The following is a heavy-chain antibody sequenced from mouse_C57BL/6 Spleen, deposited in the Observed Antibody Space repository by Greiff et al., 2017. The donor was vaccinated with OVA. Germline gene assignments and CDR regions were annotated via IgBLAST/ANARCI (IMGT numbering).Heavy chain of an antibody. CDR2: IWSGGST. CDR1: GFSLTSYG. CDR3: ARWLLRYAMDY. D-gene: IGHD2-3*01. Sequence: QVQLQQSGPGLVQPSQSLSITCTVSGFSLTSYGVHWVRQSPGKGLEWLGVIWSGGSTDYNADFISRLSISKDMSKMQVFIKMNRLQAEDTAIYSFARWLLRYAMDYWGQGTSVTVSS. J-gene: IGHJ4*01. V-gene: IGHV2-2*01.